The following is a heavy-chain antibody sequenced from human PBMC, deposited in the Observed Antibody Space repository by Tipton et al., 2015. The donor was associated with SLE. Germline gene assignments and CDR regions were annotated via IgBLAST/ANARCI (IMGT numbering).Heavy chain of an antibody. J-gene: IGHJ4*02. Sequence: SLRLSCVASGFTFSDHGMYWVRQAPGKGLEWVAIIRYDGSDKDYTDPVKGRFTISRDNSKNTLYLQMNSLRAEDTAVYYCASSSGDGWYVGYIGSWGQGTLVTVSS. CDR2: IRYDGSDK. D-gene: IGHD6-19*01. CDR1: GFTFSDHG. V-gene: IGHV3-30*02. CDR3: ASSSGDGWYVGYIGS.